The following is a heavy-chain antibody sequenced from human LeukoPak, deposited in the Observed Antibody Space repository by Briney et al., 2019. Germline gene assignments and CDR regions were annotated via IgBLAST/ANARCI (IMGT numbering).Heavy chain of an antibody. CDR2: IYYSGST. V-gene: IGHV4-39*01. CDR1: GGSISSSNYY. D-gene: IGHD2-2*01. CDR3: ARNASSIVVGPAAKSGYCFGY. Sequence: SETLSLTCTVSGGSISSSNYYWAWIRQPPGKGLEYIGSIYYSGSTYYNPSLKSRVTISVDTSKNQFSLKLSSVTAGDTAVYYCARNASSIVVGPAAKSGYCFGYWGQGTLVTVSS. J-gene: IGHJ4*02.